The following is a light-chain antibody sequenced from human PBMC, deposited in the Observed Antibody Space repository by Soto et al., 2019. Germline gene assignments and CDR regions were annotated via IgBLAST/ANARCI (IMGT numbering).Light chain of an antibody. CDR3: QQNNKWPPVT. V-gene: IGKV3-15*01. J-gene: IGKJ4*01. Sequence: EVVMTQSPATVSVFPGEGVTLSCRASQTINTDLAWYQQKPGQAPRLLIYGASTRATAVPDRFSGGGSGTEFTITISSLQSEDFAFYYCQQNNKWPPVTFGGGTKVEIK. CDR1: QTINTD. CDR2: GAS.